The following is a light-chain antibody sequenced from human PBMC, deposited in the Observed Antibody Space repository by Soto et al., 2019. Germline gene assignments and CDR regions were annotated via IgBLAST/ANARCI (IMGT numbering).Light chain of an antibody. J-gene: IGKJ1*01. CDR2: GAS. V-gene: IGKV3-20*01. CDR3: QQYGSSWT. CDR1: QSVSNNY. Sequence: EIVLTQSPGTLSLSPGERATLSCRASQSVSNNYLAWYQQKPGQAPRLLIYGASTRATGIPARFSGSGSGTEFTLTISSLQSEDFAVYYCQQYGSSWTFGQGTKV.